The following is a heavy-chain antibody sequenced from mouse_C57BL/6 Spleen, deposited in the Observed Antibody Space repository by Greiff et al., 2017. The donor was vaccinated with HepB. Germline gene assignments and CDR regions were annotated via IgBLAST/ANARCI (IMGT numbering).Heavy chain of an antibody. V-gene: IGHV1-64*01. J-gene: IGHJ4*01. D-gene: IGHD2-4*01. CDR3: ARMDYDYDGGPHAMDY. CDR2: IHPNSGST. Sequence: QVQLKQPGAELVKPGASVKLSCKASGYTFTSYWMHWVKQRPGQGLEWIGMIHPNSGSTNYNEKFKSKATLTVDKSSSTAYMQLSSLTSEDSAVYYCARMDYDYDGGPHAMDYWGQGTSVTVSS. CDR1: GYTFTSYW.